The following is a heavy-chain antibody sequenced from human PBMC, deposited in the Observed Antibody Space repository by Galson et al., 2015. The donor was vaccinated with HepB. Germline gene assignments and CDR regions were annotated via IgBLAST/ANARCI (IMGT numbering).Heavy chain of an antibody. D-gene: IGHD2-15*01. CDR3: ARVDCSGAACQGFGMDV. Sequence: SLRLSCAASGLTFSDYSMNWVRQAPGKGLEWVSSISSSSNYIYYADSVRGRFTTSRDNAKNSLCPQMDSLRAEDTAMYYCARVDCSGAACQGFGMDVWGQGTAVTVSS. CDR1: GLTFSDYS. V-gene: IGHV3-21*06. CDR2: ISSSSNYI. J-gene: IGHJ6*02.